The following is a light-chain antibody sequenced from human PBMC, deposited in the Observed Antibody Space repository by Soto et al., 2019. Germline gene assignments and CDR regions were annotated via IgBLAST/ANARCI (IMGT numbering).Light chain of an antibody. J-gene: IGKJ2*01. CDR2: GAS. CDR3: QQYNSPPYT. Sequence: EIVLTQSPGTLSLSPGERATLSCRASQSVSSSYLAWYQQKPGQAPRLIMYGASSRATGIPDRLSGSGSGTDFTLTISRLEPEDFAAYYCQQYNSPPYTFGQGTRLEIK. CDR1: QSVSSSY. V-gene: IGKV3-20*01.